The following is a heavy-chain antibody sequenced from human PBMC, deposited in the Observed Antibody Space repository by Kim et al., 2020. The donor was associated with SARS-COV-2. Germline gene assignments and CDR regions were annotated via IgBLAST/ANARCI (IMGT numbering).Heavy chain of an antibody. Sequence: SETLSLTCAVYGGSFSGYYWSWIRQPPGKGLEWIGEINHSGSTNYNPSLKSRVTISVDTSKNQFSLKLSSVTAADTAVYYCARGSGSLLWFGELLYKPYDYWGQGTLVTVSS. CDR1: GGSFSGYY. J-gene: IGHJ4*02. CDR2: INHSGST. CDR3: ARGSGSLLWFGELLYKPYDY. V-gene: IGHV4-34*01. D-gene: IGHD3-10*01.